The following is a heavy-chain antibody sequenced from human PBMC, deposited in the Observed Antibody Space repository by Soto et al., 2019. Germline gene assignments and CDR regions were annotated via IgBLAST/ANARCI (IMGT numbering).Heavy chain of an antibody. Sequence: PSETLSLTCTVSGGSISSSSYYWGWIRQPPGKGLEWIGSTYYSGSTYYNPSLKSRVTISVDTSKNQFSLKLSSVTAADTAVYYCARADYYYDSSGYPRPWFDPWGQGTLVTVSS. CDR2: TYYSGST. J-gene: IGHJ5*02. V-gene: IGHV4-39*01. CDR1: GGSISSSSYY. CDR3: ARADYYYDSSGYPRPWFDP. D-gene: IGHD3-22*01.